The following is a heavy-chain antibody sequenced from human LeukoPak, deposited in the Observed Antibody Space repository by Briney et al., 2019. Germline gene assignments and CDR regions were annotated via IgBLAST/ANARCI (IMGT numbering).Heavy chain of an antibody. Sequence: PSETLSLTCTVSGGSISSYYWSWIRQPPGKGLEWIGYIYYSGSTNYNPSLKSRVTISVDTSKNQFSLKLSSVTAADTAVYYCAGGKRGYSYVDYWGQGTLVSVSS. J-gene: IGHJ4*02. V-gene: IGHV4-59*01. CDR2: IYYSGST. CDR3: AGGKRGYSYVDY. CDR1: GGSISSYY. D-gene: IGHD5-18*01.